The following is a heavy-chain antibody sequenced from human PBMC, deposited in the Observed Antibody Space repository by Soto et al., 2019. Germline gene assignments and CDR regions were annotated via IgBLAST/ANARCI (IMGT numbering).Heavy chain of an antibody. J-gene: IGHJ6*02. Sequence: GGSLRLSCAASGFTFSSYAMSWVRQAPGKGLEWVSAISGSGGSTYYADSVKGRFTISRDNSKNTLYLQMNSLRAEDTAVYYCARQLESYYNGLDVWGQGTTVTVSS. CDR2: ISGSGGST. V-gene: IGHV3-23*01. CDR1: GFTFSSYA. CDR3: ARQLESYYNGLDV. D-gene: IGHD1-1*01.